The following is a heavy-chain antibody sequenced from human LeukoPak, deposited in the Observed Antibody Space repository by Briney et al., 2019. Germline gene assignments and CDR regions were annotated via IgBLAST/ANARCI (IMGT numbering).Heavy chain of an antibody. Sequence: GGSLRLSCAASGNYWMHWVRQVPGKGLVWVSHINSDGSWTSYADSVKGRFTISKDNAKNTVYLQMNSLRAGDTAVYYCVSFYETYWGRGTLVTVSS. CDR1: GNYW. CDR2: INSDGSWT. J-gene: IGHJ4*02. CDR3: VSFYETY. D-gene: IGHD2/OR15-2a*01. V-gene: IGHV3-74*01.